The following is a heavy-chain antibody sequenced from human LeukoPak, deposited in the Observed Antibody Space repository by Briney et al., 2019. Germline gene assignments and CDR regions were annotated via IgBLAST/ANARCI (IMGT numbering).Heavy chain of an antibody. CDR2: IYTSGST. D-gene: IGHD3-22*01. J-gene: IGHJ4*02. Sequence: PSETLSLTCTVSGAPFSSYSWSWIRKPAGKGLEWIGRIYTSGSTNYNPSLKSRVTMSVDTSKNQFSLKLSSVTAADTAVYYCASEDSSGYYLVYWGQGTLVTVSS. V-gene: IGHV4-4*07. CDR3: ASEDSSGYYLVY. CDR1: GAPFSSYS.